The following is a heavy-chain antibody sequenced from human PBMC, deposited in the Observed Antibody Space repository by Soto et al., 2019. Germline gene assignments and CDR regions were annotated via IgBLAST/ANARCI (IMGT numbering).Heavy chain of an antibody. Sequence: EVQLVESGGGLVQPGRSLRLSCTGSGFTLGAYAMSWVCQAPGKGLEWVGSIRSRAYGGTTEYAASVKGRFAISRDASKSIAYLQMDSLKTEDTAMYFCARYRLAADLSDFDYWGQGTLVTVSS. CDR3: ARYRLAADLSDFDY. CDR2: IRSRAYGGTT. J-gene: IGHJ4*02. V-gene: IGHV3-49*04. CDR1: GFTLGAYA. D-gene: IGHD6-25*01.